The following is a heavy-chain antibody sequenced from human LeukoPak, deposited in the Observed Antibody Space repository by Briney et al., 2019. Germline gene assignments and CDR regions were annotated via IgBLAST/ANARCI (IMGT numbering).Heavy chain of an antibody. D-gene: IGHD5/OR15-5a*01. Sequence: GGSLRLSCVASRFTFSNYAMSWVRQAPGKGLEWVSTISGSGSGTYYSDSVKGRFTISRDNPKNTLYLQMNSLRAEGTAVYYCVKDASTRGDAFDIWGQGTMVTVSS. CDR1: RFTFSNYA. J-gene: IGHJ3*02. V-gene: IGHV3-23*01. CDR2: ISGSGSGT. CDR3: VKDASTRGDAFDI.